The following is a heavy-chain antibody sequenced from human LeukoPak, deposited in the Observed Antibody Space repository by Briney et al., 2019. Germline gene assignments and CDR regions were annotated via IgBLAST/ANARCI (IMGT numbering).Heavy chain of an antibody. V-gene: IGHV1-2*02. J-gene: IGHJ4*02. CDR2: INPNSGGT. Sequence: GASVKVSCKASGYTFTGYYMHWVRQAPGQGLEWMGWINPNSGGTNYAQKFQGRVTMTRDTSISTAYMELSRLRSDDTAVYYCARARKTGDNSGSLDYWGQGTLVTVSS. CDR3: ARARKTGDNSGSLDY. CDR1: GYTFTGYY. D-gene: IGHD4-23*01.